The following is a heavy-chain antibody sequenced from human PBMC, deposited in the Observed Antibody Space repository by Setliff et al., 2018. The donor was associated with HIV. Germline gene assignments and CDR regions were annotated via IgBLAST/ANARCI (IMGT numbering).Heavy chain of an antibody. CDR2: IRSDETNK. CDR3: ARDLLGATHYFQH. J-gene: IGHJ1*01. CDR1: GFIFSTYG. D-gene: IGHD1-26*01. V-gene: IGHV3-30*02. Sequence: GGSLRLSCEASGFIFSTYGMHWVRQAPGKGLEWVAFIRSDETNKYYSDSVKGRFTISRDNAKNSLYLQMNSLRAEDTAVYYCARDLLGATHYFQHWGQGTLVTVSS.